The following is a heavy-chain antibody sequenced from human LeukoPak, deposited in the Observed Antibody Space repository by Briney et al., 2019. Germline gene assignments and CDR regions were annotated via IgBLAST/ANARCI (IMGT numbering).Heavy chain of an antibody. Sequence: SVKVSCKASGGTFSSYAISRVRQAPGQGLEWMGGIIPIFGTANYAQKFQGRVTITADESTSTAYMELSSLSSEDTAVYYCARGYCSSTSCYYYYYGMDVWGKGTTVTVSS. CDR1: GGTFSSYA. CDR3: ARGYCSSTSCYYYYYGMDV. J-gene: IGHJ6*04. CDR2: IIPIFGTA. D-gene: IGHD2-2*01. V-gene: IGHV1-69*13.